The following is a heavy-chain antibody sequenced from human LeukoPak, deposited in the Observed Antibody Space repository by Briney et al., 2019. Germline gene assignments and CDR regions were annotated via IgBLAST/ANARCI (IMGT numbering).Heavy chain of an antibody. V-gene: IGHV4-61*02. CDR1: GGSISSGSYY. CDR3: ARAGSSSGWSVDY. CDR2: IYTSGST. J-gene: IGHJ4*02. Sequence: PSETLSFTCTVSGGSISSGSYYWSWIRQPAGKGLEWIGRIYTSGSTNYNPSLKSRVTVSVDTSKNQFSLKLSSVTAADTAVYYCARAGSSSGWSVDYWGQGTLVTVSS. D-gene: IGHD6-19*01.